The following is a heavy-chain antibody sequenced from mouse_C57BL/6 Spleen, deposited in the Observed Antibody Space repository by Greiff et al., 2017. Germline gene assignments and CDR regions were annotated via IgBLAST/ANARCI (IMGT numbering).Heavy chain of an antibody. J-gene: IGHJ4*01. Sequence: QVQLQQSGAELVKPGASVKLSCKASGYTFTSYWMQWVKQRPGQGLEWMGEIDPSDSYTNYNQKFKGKATLTVDTSSSTAYMQLSSLTSEDSAVYYGARNSNYLYDAMDYWGQGTTVTVSS. CDR1: GYTFTSYW. D-gene: IGHD2-5*01. CDR3: ARNSNYLYDAMDY. CDR2: IDPSDSYT. V-gene: IGHV1-50*01.